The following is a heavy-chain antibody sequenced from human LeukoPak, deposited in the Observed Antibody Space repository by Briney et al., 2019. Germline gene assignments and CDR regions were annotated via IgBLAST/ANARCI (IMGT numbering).Heavy chain of an antibody. D-gene: IGHD3-22*01. CDR3: ARHYYDSSGANDAFDI. V-gene: IGHV4-59*01. J-gene: IGHJ3*02. Sequence: PSETLSLTYTVSGGSISSYYWSWIRQPPGKGLEWIGYIYYSGSTNYNPSLKSRVTISVDTSKNQFSLKLSSVTAADTAVYYCARHYYDSSGANDAFDIWGQGTMVTVSS. CDR1: GGSISSYY. CDR2: IYYSGST.